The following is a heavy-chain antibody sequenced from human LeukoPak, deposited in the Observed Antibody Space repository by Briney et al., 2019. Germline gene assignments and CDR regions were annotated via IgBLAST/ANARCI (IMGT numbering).Heavy chain of an antibody. CDR2: VSGGGAYT. J-gene: IGHJ4*02. CDR3: AKRIAVSAGYYLDS. CDR1: GFSFSSFA. Sequence: GGSLRRSCVGSGFSFSSFAMSWVRQAPGKGREWVSSVSGGGAYTYYAHPVKGRFTVSRADPKSMHFLQMNRLRPEDTALSFCAKRIAVSAGYYLDSWGQGPLVTVSS. V-gene: IGHV3-23*01. D-gene: IGHD2/OR15-2a*01.